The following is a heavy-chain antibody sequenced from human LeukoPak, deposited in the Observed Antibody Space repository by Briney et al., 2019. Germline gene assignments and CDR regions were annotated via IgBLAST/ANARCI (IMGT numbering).Heavy chain of an antibody. CDR3: ARDLVGGAFDY. D-gene: IGHD2-15*01. Sequence: GGSLRLSCAASGFTFSTYWMNWVRQAPGKGLEWVANIKQDGSEKYYVDSVKGRFTISRDNAKNSLYLQMNSLRAEDTAVYYCARDLVGGAFDYWGQGTLVTVSS. CDR2: IKQDGSEK. CDR1: GFTFSTYW. J-gene: IGHJ4*02. V-gene: IGHV3-7*01.